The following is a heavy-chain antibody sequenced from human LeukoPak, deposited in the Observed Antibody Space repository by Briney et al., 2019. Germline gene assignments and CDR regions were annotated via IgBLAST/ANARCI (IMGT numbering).Heavy chain of an antibody. Sequence: ASVKVSCRASGYTFTVYDIHWVRQAPGQGLEWMGWINPKSGGTNYAQKFQGRVSLTRDTSISTAYMELSRLRSDDTAVYYCARDGQGTGKTFDYWGQGTLVTVSS. V-gene: IGHV1-2*02. D-gene: IGHD1-1*01. J-gene: IGHJ4*02. CDR1: GYTFTVYD. CDR3: ARDGQGTGKTFDY. CDR2: INPKSGGT.